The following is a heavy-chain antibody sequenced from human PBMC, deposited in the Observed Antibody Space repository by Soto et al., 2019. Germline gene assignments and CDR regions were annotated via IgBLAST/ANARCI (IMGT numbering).Heavy chain of an antibody. D-gene: IGHD3-3*01. CDR2: ISGSDGKT. CDR1: GFSFSSYA. J-gene: IGHJ4*02. V-gene: IGHV3-23*01. CDR3: ARWSYLDY. Sequence: SLRLSCAASGFSFSSYAMSWVRQAPGKGLEWVSTISGSDGKTFYADSVKGRFSISRDTSKNTLYLQMNSLRADDTAVYYCARWSYLDYWGQGTRVTVSS.